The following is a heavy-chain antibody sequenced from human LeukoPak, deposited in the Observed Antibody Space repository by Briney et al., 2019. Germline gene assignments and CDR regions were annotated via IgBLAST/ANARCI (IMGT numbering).Heavy chain of an antibody. CDR3: ARDLYYYDSSGYYLWGFDI. J-gene: IGHJ3*02. D-gene: IGHD3-22*01. CDR2: IYTSGST. V-gene: IGHV4-61*02. Sequence: SETLSLTCTVSGGSISSGSYYWSWIRQPAGKGLEWIGRIYTSGSTNYNPSLKSRVTISVDTSKNQFSLKLTSVTAADTAVYYCARDLYYYDSSGYYLWGFDIWGQGTMVTVSS. CDR1: GGSISSGSYY.